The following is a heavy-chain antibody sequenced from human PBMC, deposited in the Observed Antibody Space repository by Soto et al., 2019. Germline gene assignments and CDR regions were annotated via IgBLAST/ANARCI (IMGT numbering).Heavy chain of an antibody. CDR2: IYPSDSDT. V-gene: IGHV5-51*01. CDR3: ARGGVSTRTFDY. D-gene: IGHD3-3*01. Sequence: PGEPRKIACKGSVYNFAGYWIAWVRQMPGKGLELMGIIYPSDSDTRYRPSFQGQVTISADKSISSAYLQWSSLRASDTAMYYCARGGVSTRTFDYWGQGTPVTVSS. J-gene: IGHJ4*02. CDR1: VYNFAGYW.